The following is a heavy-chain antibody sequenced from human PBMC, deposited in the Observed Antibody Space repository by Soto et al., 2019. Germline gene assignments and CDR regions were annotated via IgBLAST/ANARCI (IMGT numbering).Heavy chain of an antibody. V-gene: IGHV4-59*01. CDR3: AGSFYP. Sequence: QVQLQESGPGLVKPSETLSLTCIVSGGSISSFYWSWIRQPPGKGLEWVGGIYYNGSATYNPSLKSLVTMSVAMSKNPLFLTLNSVTAADTAVYYCAGSFYPWGQGTLVTVSS. CDR2: IYYNGSA. J-gene: IGHJ5*02. CDR1: GGSISSFY.